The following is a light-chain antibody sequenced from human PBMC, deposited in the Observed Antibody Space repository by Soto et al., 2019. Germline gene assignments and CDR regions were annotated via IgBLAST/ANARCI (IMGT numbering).Light chain of an antibody. CDR3: QQYSRYPLT. Sequence: DIQLTQSPSSLSASVGDTVTITCRASQDIRIYLAWFQQKPGKAPQSLIYAASSLQSGVPSKFSGSSSGTDFPLTINNLQPEDFATYYGQQYSRYPLTFGGGTKVEIK. CDR1: QDIRIY. J-gene: IGKJ4*01. V-gene: IGKV1-16*02. CDR2: AAS.